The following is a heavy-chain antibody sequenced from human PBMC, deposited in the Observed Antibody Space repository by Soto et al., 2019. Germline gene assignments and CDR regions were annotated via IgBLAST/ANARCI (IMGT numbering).Heavy chain of an antibody. CDR1: DGSISNAADY. CDR3: ARIPVDTYMIYWSDL. J-gene: IGHJ5*02. CDR2: IYYSGST. D-gene: IGHD3-16*01. Sequence: TPSLTCTRADGSISNAADYWSWILQHPVKGLEWIGYIYYSGSTYYNPSLKSRVTISVDTSKNQFSLKLNSVTAADTAVYYCARIPVDTYMIYWSDLWGQGTKVPGSS. V-gene: IGHV4-31*03.